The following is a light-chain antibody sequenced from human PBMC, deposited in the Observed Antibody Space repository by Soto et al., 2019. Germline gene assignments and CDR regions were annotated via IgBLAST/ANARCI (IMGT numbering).Light chain of an antibody. Sequence: QSALTQPASVSGSPGQSITISCTGTIGDVGGYDFVSWYQQHPGKAPKLMIYEVITRPSGVSHRFSGSKSDNTAFLTISGLQAEDEANYYCSSYTSSNTLVFGGGTKLTVL. CDR3: SSYTSSNTLV. CDR2: EVI. V-gene: IGLV2-14*01. CDR1: IGDVGGYDF. J-gene: IGLJ3*02.